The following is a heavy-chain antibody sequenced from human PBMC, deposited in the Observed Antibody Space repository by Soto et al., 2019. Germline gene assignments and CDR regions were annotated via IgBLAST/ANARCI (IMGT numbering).Heavy chain of an antibody. V-gene: IGHV1-18*01. J-gene: IGHJ3*02. CDR3: AKGALRFLEYDAFDI. CDR2: ISTYNGGT. Sequence: ASVKVSCKASGYTFTNYGISWVRQAPGQGLEWMGWISTYNGGTKYAQRLQGRVTLTTDASTSTVYVELRNLRPEDTALYYCAKGALRFLEYDAFDIWGQGTMVTVSS. D-gene: IGHD3-3*01. CDR1: GYTFTNYG.